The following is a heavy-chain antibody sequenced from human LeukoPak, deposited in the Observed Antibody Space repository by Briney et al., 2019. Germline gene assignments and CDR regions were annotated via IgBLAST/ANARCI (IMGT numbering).Heavy chain of an antibody. Sequence: ASVKVSCKASGYTFTSYDINWVRQATGQGLEWMGWMNPNSGNTGYAQKFQGRVTITRNTSISTAYMELSSLRSEDTAVYYCARGWAAAGLLFDYWGQETLVTVSS. V-gene: IGHV1-8*03. CDR3: ARGWAAAGLLFDY. D-gene: IGHD6-13*01. CDR1: GYTFTSYD. J-gene: IGHJ4*02. CDR2: MNPNSGNT.